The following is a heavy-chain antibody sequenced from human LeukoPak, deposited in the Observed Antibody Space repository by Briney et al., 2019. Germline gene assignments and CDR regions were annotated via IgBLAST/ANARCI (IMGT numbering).Heavy chain of an antibody. Sequence: SETLSLTCAVYGGSFSGYYWSWIRQPPGKGLEWIGEINHSGSTNYNPSLKSRVTISVDTSKNQFSLKLSSVTAADTAVYYCAREGSSGWSDYWGQGTLVTVSS. CDR1: GGSFSGYY. V-gene: IGHV4-34*01. J-gene: IGHJ4*02. D-gene: IGHD6-19*01. CDR3: AREGSSGWSDY. CDR2: INHSGST.